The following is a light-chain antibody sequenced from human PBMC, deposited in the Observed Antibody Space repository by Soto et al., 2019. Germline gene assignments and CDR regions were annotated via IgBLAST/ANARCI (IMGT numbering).Light chain of an antibody. CDR3: SSSTTSSTLVV. J-gene: IGLJ2*01. Sequence: QSALTQPASVSGSPGQSITISCTGTSSDIGLYDYVSWYQQHPGKAPKLMIYDVSDRPSGVSTRFSGSKSGNTASLTISGLLAEDEADYYCSSSTTSSTLVVFGGGIKLTVL. CDR2: DVS. CDR1: SSDIGLYDY. V-gene: IGLV2-14*03.